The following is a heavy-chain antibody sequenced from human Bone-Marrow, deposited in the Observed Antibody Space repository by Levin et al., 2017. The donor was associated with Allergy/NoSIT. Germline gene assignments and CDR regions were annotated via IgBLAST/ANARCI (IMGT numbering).Heavy chain of an antibody. CDR3: TKDWFYGSGYVFDM. CDR2: ISWNSGSI. V-gene: IGHV3-9*01. CDR1: GFSIEDDA. Sequence: GGSLRLSCVASGFSIEDDAMHWVRQAPGKGLEWVSGISWNSGSIGYADSVKGRFTISRDNAKNSLYLQMNSLRAEDTALYYCTKDWFYGSGYVFDMWGQGTMVTVSS. J-gene: IGHJ3*02. D-gene: IGHD3-10*01.